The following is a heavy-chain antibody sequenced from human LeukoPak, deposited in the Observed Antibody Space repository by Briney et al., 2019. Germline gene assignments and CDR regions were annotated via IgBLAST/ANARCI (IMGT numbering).Heavy chain of an antibody. J-gene: IGHJ4*02. CDR2: ISYDGSNK. CDR1: GFTFSSYG. Sequence: GGSLRLSCAASGFTFSSYGMHWVRQAPGKGLEWVAVISYDGSNKYHADSVKGRFTISRDNSKNTLYLQMNSLRAEDTAVYYCAKDQDSYGYDYWGQGTLVTVSS. V-gene: IGHV3-30*18. D-gene: IGHD5-18*01. CDR3: AKDQDSYGYDY.